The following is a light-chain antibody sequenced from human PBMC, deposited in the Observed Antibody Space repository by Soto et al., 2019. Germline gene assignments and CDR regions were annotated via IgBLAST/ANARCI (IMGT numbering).Light chain of an antibody. J-gene: IGKJ1*01. Sequence: LSLSPGERATLSCRASQSVSSSYLAWYQQKPGQAPRLLIYGASSRATGIPDRFSGSGSGTDFTLTISRLEPEDFAVYFCQQYGSSPWTFGQGTKVDIK. CDR3: QQYGSSPWT. CDR2: GAS. CDR1: QSVSSSY. V-gene: IGKV3-20*01.